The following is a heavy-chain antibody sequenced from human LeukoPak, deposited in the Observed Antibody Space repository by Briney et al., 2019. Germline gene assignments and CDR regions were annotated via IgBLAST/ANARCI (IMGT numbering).Heavy chain of an antibody. CDR2: VSTDGTT. Sequence: PGGSLRLSCAVSGFTFGNYAMAWARQAPGKGLESVSSVSTDGTTYYAHSVKGRFTLSRDNFKNTLLLQMRSLRAEDTAVYYCAKLGHGGYYSYMDVWGKGTTVTVSS. CDR1: GFTFGNYA. CDR3: AKLGHGGYYSYMDV. D-gene: IGHD3-16*01. J-gene: IGHJ6*03. V-gene: IGHV3-23*01.